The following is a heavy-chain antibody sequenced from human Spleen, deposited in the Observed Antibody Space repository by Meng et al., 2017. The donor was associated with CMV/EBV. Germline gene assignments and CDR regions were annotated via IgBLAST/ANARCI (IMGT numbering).Heavy chain of an antibody. CDR2: ISYDGINK. CDR1: GFSFRNYG. Sequence: GGSLRLSCAASGFSFRNYGVHWVRQAPGKGLEWMAVISYDGINKFYADSVKGRFTISRDNSKNTLYLQMDSLRAEDTAVYYCAKDTYYYGMDVWGQGTTVTVSS. J-gene: IGHJ6*02. CDR3: AKDTYYYGMDV. V-gene: IGHV3-30*19.